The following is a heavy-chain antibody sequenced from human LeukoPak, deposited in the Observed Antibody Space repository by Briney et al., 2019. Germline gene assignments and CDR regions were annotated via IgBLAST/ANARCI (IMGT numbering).Heavy chain of an antibody. CDR2: IHRSGSP. CDR1: LDSTTSNF. D-gene: IGHD1-14*01. Sequence: SETLSLTCTVSLDSTTSNFWSWVRQPPGKGLEWIGEIHRSGSPNYNPSIQSRVTISIDRSRNQIALELSSVTAADTAVYYCAREILGGFNPRAYWGQGTLVTVSS. J-gene: IGHJ4*02. CDR3: AREILGGFNPRAY. V-gene: IGHV4-4*02.